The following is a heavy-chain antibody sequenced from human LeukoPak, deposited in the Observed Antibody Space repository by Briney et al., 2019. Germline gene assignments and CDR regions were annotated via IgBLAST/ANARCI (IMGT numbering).Heavy chain of an antibody. CDR1: GASISSYY. D-gene: IGHD6-13*01. CDR3: ARDIASYFDC. Sequence: SETLSLTCTVSGASISSYYWGWIRQSPGKGLEWIAYVHSSGSTSYNPSLKSRVTISIDTSKKQFSLKLSSVTAADTAVYYCARDIASYFDCWRQGILVTVSS. V-gene: IGHV4-59*12. J-gene: IGHJ4*02. CDR2: VHSSGST.